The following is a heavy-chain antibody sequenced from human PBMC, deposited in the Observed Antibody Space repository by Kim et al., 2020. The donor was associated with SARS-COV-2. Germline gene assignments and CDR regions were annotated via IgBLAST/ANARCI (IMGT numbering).Heavy chain of an antibody. CDR1: GFTFSDYY. Sequence: GGSLRLSCAASGFTFSDYYMSWIRQAPGKGLEWVSYISSSGSTIYYADSVKGRFTISRDNAKNSLYLQMNSLRAEDTAVYYCAKVLLWFGELLDGMDVWGQGTTVTVSS. J-gene: IGHJ6*02. D-gene: IGHD3-10*01. CDR3: AKVLLWFGELLDGMDV. CDR2: ISSSGSTI. V-gene: IGHV3-11*01.